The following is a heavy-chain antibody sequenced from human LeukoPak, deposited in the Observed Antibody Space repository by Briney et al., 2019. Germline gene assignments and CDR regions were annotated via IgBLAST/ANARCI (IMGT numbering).Heavy chain of an antibody. V-gene: IGHV3-23*01. CDR1: GFTLSTSV. CDR2: ISAGGGNT. J-gene: IGHJ3*02. CDR3: AKAGTTVVGFDTFDI. D-gene: IGHD4-23*01. Sequence: TGGSLRLSCAASGFTLSTSVVSWVRQAPGKGLEWVSGISAGGGNTYSADSVKGRFTISRDNSKNTVYLQMSSLRVEDTAVYYCAKAGTTVVGFDTFDIWGQGTMVTVSS.